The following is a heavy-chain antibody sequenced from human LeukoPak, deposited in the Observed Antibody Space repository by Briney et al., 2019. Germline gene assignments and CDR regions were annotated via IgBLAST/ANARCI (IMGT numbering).Heavy chain of an antibody. CDR1: GFTFSSFT. J-gene: IGHJ4*02. CDR2: ISLGNSTM. V-gene: IGHV3-48*02. CDR3: ARVGNGRSWDY. D-gene: IGHD2-15*01. Sequence: GGSLRLSCAASGFTFSSFTMNWSRQVPGKGLEWISYISLGNSTMFYADSVKGRFTISRDNAKNSLYLQMNSLRDDDTAVYYCARVGNGRSWDYWGQGTLVSVSS.